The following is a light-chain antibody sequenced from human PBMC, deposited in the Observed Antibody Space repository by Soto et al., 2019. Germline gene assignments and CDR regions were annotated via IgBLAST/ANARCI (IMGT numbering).Light chain of an antibody. V-gene: IGKV1-9*01. Sequence: IQWTQSPSSLSASVGDRVTITCRASQDIAIYLAWYQQKPGEAPKLLIYAASTLYGGVPSRFSGSGSGTDFALTITSLQAEDFATYYCQQLSMYPSTFGGGTKGDI. CDR2: AAS. CDR3: QQLSMYPST. J-gene: IGKJ4*01. CDR1: QDIAIY.